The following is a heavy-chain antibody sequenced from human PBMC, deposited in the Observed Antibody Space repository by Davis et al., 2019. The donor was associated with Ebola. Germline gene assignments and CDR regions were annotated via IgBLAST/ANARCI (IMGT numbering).Heavy chain of an antibody. V-gene: IGHV3-7*03. CDR2: IKQDGSGK. Sequence: GGSLRLSCAASGFTFSSYAMSWVRQAPGKGLEWVANIKQDGSGKYYVDSVKGRFTISRDNAKNSLYLQMSSLRAEDTAVYYCARTAGAAWGQGTTVTVSS. CDR3: ARTAGAA. D-gene: IGHD2-15*01. CDR1: GFTFSSYA. J-gene: IGHJ6*02.